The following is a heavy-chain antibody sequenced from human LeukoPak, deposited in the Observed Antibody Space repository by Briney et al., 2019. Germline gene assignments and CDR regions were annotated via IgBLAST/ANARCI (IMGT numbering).Heavy chain of an antibody. D-gene: IGHD2-2*01. CDR3: ARDRIPNCSSTSCYSAHDY. J-gene: IGHJ4*02. CDR2: ISSSSSYI. Sequence: GGSLRLSCAASGFTFSSYSMNWVRQAPGKGLEWVSSISSSSSYIYYADSVKGRFTNSRDNAKNSLYLQMNSLRAEDTAVYYCARDRIPNCSSTSCYSAHDYWGQGTLVTVSS. CDR1: GFTFSSYS. V-gene: IGHV3-21*01.